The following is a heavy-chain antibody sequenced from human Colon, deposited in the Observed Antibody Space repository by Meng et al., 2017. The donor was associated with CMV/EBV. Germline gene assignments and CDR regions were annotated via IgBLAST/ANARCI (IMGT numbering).Heavy chain of an antibody. Sequence: SETLSLTCSVSGASIRSSDYYWGWIRQPPGKGLEWTGNIYYSGTTSYNPSLESRVTVSMDTSNNQFSLNLGFVTAADTAVYYCARVFPPIFGIVKSSFNWFDPWGQGILVTVSS. J-gene: IGHJ5*02. CDR3: ARVFPPIFGIVKSSFNWFDP. CDR2: IYYSGTT. D-gene: IGHD3-3*01. CDR1: GASIRSSDYY. V-gene: IGHV4-39*07.